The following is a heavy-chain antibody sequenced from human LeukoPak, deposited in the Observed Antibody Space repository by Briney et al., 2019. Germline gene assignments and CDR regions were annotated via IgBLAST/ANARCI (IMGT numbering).Heavy chain of an antibody. CDR3: ARHGVVEPFDY. J-gene: IGHJ4*02. V-gene: IGHV5-51*01. D-gene: IGHD2-2*01. CDR2: IYPGDSDT. CDR1: GYSFTNYW. Sequence: GESLKVSCKGSGYSFTNYWIGWVRQMPGKGLEWMGIIYPGDSDTRYSPSFQGQVIISVDKSISTAYLQWSSLEASDTAMYYCARHGVVEPFDYWGQGTLVTVSS.